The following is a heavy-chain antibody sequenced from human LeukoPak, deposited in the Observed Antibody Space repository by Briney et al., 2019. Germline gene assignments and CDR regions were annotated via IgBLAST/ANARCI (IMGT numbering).Heavy chain of an antibody. D-gene: IGHD2-2*01. CDR2: INPNSGGT. V-gene: IGHV1-2*02. CDR3: ARAGIVVVHYEDWEWFDP. J-gene: IGHJ5*02. CDR1: GYTFTGYY. Sequence: ASVKVSCKASGYTFTGYYMHWVRQATGQGLEWMGWINPNSGGTNYAQKFQGRVTMTRDTSTSTAYMELSRLRSDDTAAYYCARAGIVVVHYEDWEWFDPWGQGTLVTVSS.